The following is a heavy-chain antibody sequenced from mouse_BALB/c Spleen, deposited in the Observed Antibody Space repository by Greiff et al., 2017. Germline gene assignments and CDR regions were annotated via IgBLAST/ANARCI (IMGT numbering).Heavy chain of an antibody. CDR2: IDPANGNT. Sequence: EVQLQQSGAELVKPGASVKLSCTASGFNIKDTYMHWVKQRPEQGLEWIGRIDPANGNTKYDPKFQGKATITADTSSNTAYLQLSSLTSEDTAVYYCARLGITTVVATDFDYWGQGTTLTVSS. CDR1: GFNIKDTY. D-gene: IGHD1-1*01. J-gene: IGHJ2*01. CDR3: ARLGITTVVATDFDY. V-gene: IGHV14-3*02.